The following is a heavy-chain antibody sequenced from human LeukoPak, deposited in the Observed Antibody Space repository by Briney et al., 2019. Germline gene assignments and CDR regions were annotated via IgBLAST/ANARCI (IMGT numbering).Heavy chain of an antibody. CDR1: GFTFSTYE. D-gene: IGHD2-15*01. CDR3: ARDPIYCSGGSCYSGSFDY. CDR2: ISSSGSTI. Sequence: GGSLRLSCAGSGFTFSTYEMNWVRQAPGKGLQWVSYISSSGSTIYYADSVKGRFTIARDNAKNSLDLQMNSLRAEDTAVYYCARDPIYCSGGSCYSGSFDYWGQGTLVIVSS. V-gene: IGHV3-48*03. J-gene: IGHJ4*02.